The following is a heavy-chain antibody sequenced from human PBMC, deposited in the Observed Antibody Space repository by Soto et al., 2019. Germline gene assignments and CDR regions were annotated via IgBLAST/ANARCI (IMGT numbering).Heavy chain of an antibody. CDR1: GGTFSSYA. CDR3: AGARYCISTSCYRGYYYYGMDV. Sequence: QVQLVQSGAEVKKPGSSVKVSCKASGGTFSSYAISWVRQAPGQGLEWMGGIIPIFGTANDAQKFQGRVTITADESTSTAYMELSSLRSEDTAVYYCAGARYCISTSCYRGYYYYGMDVWGQGTTVTVSS. CDR2: IIPIFGTA. D-gene: IGHD2-2*01. V-gene: IGHV1-69*12. J-gene: IGHJ6*02.